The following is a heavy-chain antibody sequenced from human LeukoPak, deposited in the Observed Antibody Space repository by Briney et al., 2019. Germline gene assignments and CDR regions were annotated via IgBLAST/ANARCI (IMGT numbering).Heavy chain of an antibody. Sequence: ASVKVSCKASGGTFSSYAISWVRQAPGQGLEWMGRIIPILGIANYAQKFQGRVTITADKSTSTAYMELSSLRSEDTAVYYCARQYNWNDVPFDYWGQGTLVTVSS. CDR2: IIPILGIA. D-gene: IGHD1-20*01. CDR1: GGTFSSYA. J-gene: IGHJ4*02. CDR3: ARQYNWNDVPFDY. V-gene: IGHV1-69*04.